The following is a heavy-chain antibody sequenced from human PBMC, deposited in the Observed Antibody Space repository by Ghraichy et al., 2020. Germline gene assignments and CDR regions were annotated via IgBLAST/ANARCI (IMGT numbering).Heavy chain of an antibody. CDR1: GFTFSSYA. J-gene: IGHJ4*02. CDR2: ISGSGDTT. Sequence: GGSLRLSCTASGFTFSSYAMNWVRQAPGKGLEWVSAISGSGDTTYYADSVKGRFFMSRDNSQNTLHLQMNSLRAEDTAIYYCANDPDFTYYYGDLVDYWGQGALVTVSA. D-gene: IGHD3-10*01. CDR3: ANDPDFTYYYGDLVDY. V-gene: IGHV3-23*01.